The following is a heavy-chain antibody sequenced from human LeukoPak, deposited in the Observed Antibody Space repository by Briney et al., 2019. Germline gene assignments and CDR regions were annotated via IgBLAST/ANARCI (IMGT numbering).Heavy chain of an antibody. D-gene: IGHD3-22*01. CDR1: GASFSGYY. Sequence: SETLSLTCAVYGASFSGYYWSWIRQPPGKGLEWIGEINHSGSTNYNPSLKSRVTISVDTSKNQFSLKLSSVTAADTAVYYCARSGLDSSGYYYFDSWGQGTLVTVSS. J-gene: IGHJ4*02. CDR2: INHSGST. CDR3: ARSGLDSSGYYYFDS. V-gene: IGHV4-34*01.